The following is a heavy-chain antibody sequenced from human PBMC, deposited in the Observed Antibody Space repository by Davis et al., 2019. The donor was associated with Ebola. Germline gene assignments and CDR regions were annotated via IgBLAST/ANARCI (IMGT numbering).Heavy chain of an antibody. V-gene: IGHV3-48*01. D-gene: IGHD2-8*01. CDR2: ISSSGSTI. J-gene: IGHJ6*02. CDR3: AGVYAIPYYYYGMDV. CDR1: GFTFSRYA. Sequence: GGSLRLSCAASGFTFSRYAMHWVRQAPGKGLEWVSYISSSGSTIYYADSVNGRFTISRHNSKNTLYLQMNSLRAEDTAVYYCAGVYAIPYYYYGMDVWGQGTTVTVSS.